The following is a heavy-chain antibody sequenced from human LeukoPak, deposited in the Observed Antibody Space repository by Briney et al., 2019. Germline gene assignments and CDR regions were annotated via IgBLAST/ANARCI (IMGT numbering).Heavy chain of an antibody. J-gene: IGHJ6*02. CDR3: ARRGGPGQGMDV. CDR2: INSDGSST. Sequence: PGGSLRLSCAASGFTFSSYWMHWVRQAPGKGLVWVSRINSDGSSTTYADSVKGRFTISRDNAKNTLYLQMNSLRAEDTAVYYCARRGGPGQGMDVWGQGTTVTVSS. CDR1: GFTFSSYW. V-gene: IGHV3-74*01.